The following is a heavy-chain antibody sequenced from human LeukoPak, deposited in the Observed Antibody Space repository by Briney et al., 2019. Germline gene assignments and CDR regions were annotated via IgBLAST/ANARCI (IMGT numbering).Heavy chain of an antibody. Sequence: RASVKVSCKASGYTFTSYGISWVRQAPGQGLEWMGWISAYNGNTNYAQKLQGRVTMTTDTSTSTAYMELRSLRSDDTAVYHCARFGYYDILTGYYEMDYWGQGTLVTVSS. CDR2: ISAYNGNT. V-gene: IGHV1-18*01. CDR3: ARFGYYDILTGYYEMDY. J-gene: IGHJ4*02. CDR1: GYTFTSYG. D-gene: IGHD3-9*01.